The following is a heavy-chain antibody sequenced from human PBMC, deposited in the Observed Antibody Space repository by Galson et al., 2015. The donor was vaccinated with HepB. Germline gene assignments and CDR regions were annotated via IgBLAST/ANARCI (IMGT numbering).Heavy chain of an antibody. V-gene: IGHV1-58*01. Sequence: SVKVSCKASGFTFTSSAVQWVRQARGQRLEWIGWIVVGSGNTNYAQKFQERVTITRDMSTSTAYMELSSLRSEDTAVYYCAADLYTVVTRSYWYFDLWGRGTLVTVSS. D-gene: IGHD4-23*01. J-gene: IGHJ2*01. CDR2: IVVGSGNT. CDR1: GFTFTSSA. CDR3: AADLYTVVTRSYWYFDL.